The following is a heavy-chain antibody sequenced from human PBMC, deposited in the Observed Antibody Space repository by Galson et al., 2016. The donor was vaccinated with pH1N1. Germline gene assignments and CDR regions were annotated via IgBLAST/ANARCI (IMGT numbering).Heavy chain of an antibody. CDR2: IYHSGTT. D-gene: IGHD3-22*01. CDR1: GYSIRNGYF. Sequence: SETLSLTCAVSGYSIRNGYFWGWIRQPPGQGLEWIGIIYHSGTTYYNPSLESRVTISVDTPKNQFSLKVKSVTAADTAVYYCARHPRYYDSSGYYFDYWGQGILVTVSS. CDR3: ARHPRYYDSSGYYFDY. V-gene: IGHV4-38-2*01. J-gene: IGHJ4*02.